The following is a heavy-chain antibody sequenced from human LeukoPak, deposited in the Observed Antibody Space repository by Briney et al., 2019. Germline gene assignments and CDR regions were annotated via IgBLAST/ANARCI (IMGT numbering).Heavy chain of an antibody. V-gene: IGHV3-13*01. D-gene: IGHD1-26*01. CDR2: IGTAGDT. CDR3: ARGGPADGNYYYYGMDV. Sequence: GGTLRLSCAASGFTFSSYDMHWVRQAAGKGLEWVSGIGTAGDTYYPGSVKGRFTISRENAKNSLYLQTNSLRAGDTAVYYCARGGPADGNYYYYGMDVWGQGTTVTVSS. J-gene: IGHJ6*02. CDR1: GFTFSSYD.